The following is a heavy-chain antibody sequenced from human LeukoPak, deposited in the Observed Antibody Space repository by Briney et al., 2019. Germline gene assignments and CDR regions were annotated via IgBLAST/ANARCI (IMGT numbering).Heavy chain of an antibody. J-gene: IGHJ4*02. Sequence: GGSLRLSCAASGFTFSNYAMGWVRQAPGKGLEWVSTISDRGGSTYYADSVKGRFTISRDNSKITLYLQMDSLRAEEERVIYYCAPDLRGSAWSLDDWGQGTLVTVSS. CDR2: ISDRGGST. D-gene: IGHD6-13*01. CDR1: GFTFSNYA. V-gene: IGHV3-23*01. CDR3: APDLRGSAWSLDD.